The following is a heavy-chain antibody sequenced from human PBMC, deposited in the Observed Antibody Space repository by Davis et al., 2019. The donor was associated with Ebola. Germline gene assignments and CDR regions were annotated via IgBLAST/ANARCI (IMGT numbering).Heavy chain of an antibody. CDR1: GGTFSSYA. CDR2: IIPIFGTA. V-gene: IGHV1-69*13. CDR3: ARSTPYYYGSGSYPRPYYYYGMDV. Sequence: SVKVSCNASGGTFSSYAISWVRQAPGQGLEWMGGIIPIFGTANYVQKFQGRVTITADESTSTAYMELSSLRSEDTAVYYCARSTPYYYGSGSYPRPYYYYGMDVWGQGTTVTVSS. D-gene: IGHD3-10*01. J-gene: IGHJ6*02.